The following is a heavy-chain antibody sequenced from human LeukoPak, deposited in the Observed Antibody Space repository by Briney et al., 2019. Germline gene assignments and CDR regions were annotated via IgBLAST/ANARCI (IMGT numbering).Heavy chain of an antibody. V-gene: IGHV4-59*12. Sequence: PSETLSLTCTVSGGSISSYYWSWIRQPPGKGLEWIGYIYYSGSTNYNPSLKSRVTISVDTSKNQFSLKLSSVTAADTAVYYCARRGECSSTSCYGAFDIWGQGTMVTVSS. CDR3: ARRGECSSTSCYGAFDI. CDR2: IYYSGST. D-gene: IGHD2-2*01. J-gene: IGHJ3*02. CDR1: GGSISSYY.